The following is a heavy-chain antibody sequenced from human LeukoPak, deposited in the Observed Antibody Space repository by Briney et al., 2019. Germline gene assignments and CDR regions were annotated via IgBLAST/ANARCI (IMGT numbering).Heavy chain of an antibody. D-gene: IGHD3-22*01. Sequence: ASVKVSCKASGYTFTGYFMHWVRQAPGQGLEWMGWIIPSNGGTNYAQKSQGRVTMTCDTSISTAYMELSSLRSDDTAVYYCARHAYDNSGHIYWGQGTLVTVSS. CDR1: GYTFTGYF. J-gene: IGHJ4*02. CDR2: IIPSNGGT. CDR3: ARHAYDNSGHIY. V-gene: IGHV1-2*02.